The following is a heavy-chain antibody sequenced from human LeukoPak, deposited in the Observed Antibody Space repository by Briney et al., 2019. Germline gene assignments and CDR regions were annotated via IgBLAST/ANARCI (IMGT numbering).Heavy chain of an antibody. CDR2: IYYSGST. J-gene: IGHJ5*02. CDR1: GGSFSGYY. D-gene: IGHD2-21*01. CDR3: ARSASRFNP. V-gene: IGHV4-59*01. Sequence: PSETLSLTCAVYGGSFSGYYLSWIRQPPGKGLEWIGYIYYSGSTNYNPSLKSRVTISVDTSKNQFSLKLSSVTAADTAVYYCARSASRFNPWGQGTLVTVSS.